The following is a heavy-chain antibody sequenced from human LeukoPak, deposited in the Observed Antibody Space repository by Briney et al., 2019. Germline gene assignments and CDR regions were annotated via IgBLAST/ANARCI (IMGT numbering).Heavy chain of an antibody. D-gene: IGHD3-3*01. CDR3: ARRGSITIFGVVTDYYYYMDV. V-gene: IGHV4-30-4*08. CDR2: INHSGST. CDR1: GGSISSGDYY. Sequence: PSQTLSLTCTVSGGSISSGDYYWSWIRQPPGKGLEWIGEINHSGSTNYNPSLKSRVTISVDTSKNQFSLKLSSVTAADTAVYYCARRGSITIFGVVTDYYYYMDVWGKGTTVTVSS. J-gene: IGHJ6*03.